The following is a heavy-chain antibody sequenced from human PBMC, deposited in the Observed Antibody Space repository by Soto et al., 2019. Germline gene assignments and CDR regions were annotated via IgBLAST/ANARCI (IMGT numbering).Heavy chain of an antibody. Sequence: SETLSLTCAASGYSISSGYYWGWIRQPPGKGLEWIGSIYHSGSTYYNPSLKSRVTISVDTSKNQFSLKLSSVTAADTAVYYCARAGRHTYYDFWSGTRDYYYYGMDVWGQGTTVTVSS. D-gene: IGHD3-3*01. CDR3: ARAGRHTYYDFWSGTRDYYYYGMDV. J-gene: IGHJ6*02. CDR2: IYHSGST. CDR1: GYSISSGYY. V-gene: IGHV4-38-2*01.